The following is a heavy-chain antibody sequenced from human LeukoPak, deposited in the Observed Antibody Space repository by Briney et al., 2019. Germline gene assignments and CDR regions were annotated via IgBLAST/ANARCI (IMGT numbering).Heavy chain of an antibody. CDR3: ARALYYDSSGYYSSSYYYLQH. CDR1: GYTFTSYY. J-gene: IGHJ1*01. V-gene: IGHV1-2*02. CDR2: INPNSGGT. D-gene: IGHD3-22*01. Sequence: GALVKVSCKASGYTFTSYYLHWVRQAPGQGLEWMGWINPNSGGTNYAQKFQGRVTMTRDTSISTAYMELTRLRSDDTAEYYCARALYYDSSGYYSSSYYYLQHWGQGTLVTVSS.